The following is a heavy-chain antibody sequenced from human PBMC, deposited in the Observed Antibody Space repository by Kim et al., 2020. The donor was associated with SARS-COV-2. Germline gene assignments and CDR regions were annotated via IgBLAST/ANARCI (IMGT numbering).Heavy chain of an antibody. J-gene: IGHJ4*02. D-gene: IGHD6-19*01. CDR1: GFTFSTDA. V-gene: IGHV3-23*01. Sequence: GGSLRLSCAASGFTFSTDAMNWVRQAPGKGLEWVSSISGSAGSAGSTYYADSVKGRFTISRDDSKTMVYLQINRLRDDDTAVYYCVKPLGGWYYFHSWGQGTLVTVSS. CDR3: VKPLGGWYYFHS. CDR2: ISGSAGSAGST.